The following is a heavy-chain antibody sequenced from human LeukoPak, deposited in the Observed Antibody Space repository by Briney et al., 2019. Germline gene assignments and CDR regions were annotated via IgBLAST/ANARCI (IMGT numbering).Heavy chain of an antibody. CDR1: GFTFSSYA. CDR3: ARAESGSLDY. J-gene: IGHJ4*02. V-gene: IGHV3-23*01. CDR2: ISGSGGST. Sequence: GGSLRLSCAASGFTFSSYAMSWVSQAPGKGLEWVSAISGSGGSTYYADSVKGRFTISRDNSKNTLYLQMNSLRAEDTAVYYCARAESGSLDYWGQGTLVTVSS. D-gene: IGHD1-26*01.